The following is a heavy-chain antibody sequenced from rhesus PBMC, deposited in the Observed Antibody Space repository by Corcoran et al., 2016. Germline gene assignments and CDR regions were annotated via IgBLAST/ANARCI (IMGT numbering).Heavy chain of an antibody. CDR2: IFWDDDK. CDR3: ARCGVNTATRGFDV. D-gene: IGHD4-23*01. V-gene: IGHV2-174*01. J-gene: IGHJ5-1*01. Sequence: QVTLLVSGPALVKPTHTLTRTCTCPGFSLTTRGLGVGWVREAPGNALGWVGRIFWDDDKRYNTSMKNRPTITKDTTKNQVVLTITNMDPGETATYYCARCGVNTATRGFDVWGPGVLVTVSS. CDR1: GFSLTTRGLG.